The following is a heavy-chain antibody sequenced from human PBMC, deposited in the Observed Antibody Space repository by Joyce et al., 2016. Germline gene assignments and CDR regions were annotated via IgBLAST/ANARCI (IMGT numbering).Heavy chain of an antibody. D-gene: IGHD4-17*01. V-gene: IGHV5-51*01. CDR3: ALRAWTCTLLKCHLDT. CDR2: TWLGDYDT. CDR1: GYDFDNYW. J-gene: IGHJ5*02. Sequence: EVQLVQSGAEVKKPGESRKSSCKASGYDFDNYWIVWVRQMPGKGLEWMGITWLGDYDTRYNPAFQGQDTISIDKTQTTAYLQWNNVTASDTAKYYCALRAWTCTLLKCHLDTWGQGTQVTVSS.